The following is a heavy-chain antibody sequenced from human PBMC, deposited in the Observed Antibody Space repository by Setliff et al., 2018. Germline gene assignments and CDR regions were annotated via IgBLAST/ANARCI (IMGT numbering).Heavy chain of an antibody. Sequence: GASVKVSCKASGYTFTGYYMHWVRQAPGQGLEWMGWINPNSGGTSYAQKFQGWVTMTRDTSISTAYMELSRLRSDDTAVYYCARGGGSSGWYYYYYGMDVWGQGTTVTVSS. D-gene: IGHD6-19*01. CDR2: INPNSGGT. V-gene: IGHV1-2*04. CDR3: ARGGGSSGWYYYYYGMDV. CDR1: GYTFTGYY. J-gene: IGHJ6*02.